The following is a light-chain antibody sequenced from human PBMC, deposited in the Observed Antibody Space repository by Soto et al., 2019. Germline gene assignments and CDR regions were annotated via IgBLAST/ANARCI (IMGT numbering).Light chain of an antibody. J-gene: IGLJ3*02. CDR3: SSYTTSYTQV. CDR1: SSDVGGYNY. V-gene: IGLV2-14*01. Sequence: QSAPTQPASVSGSPGQSITISCTGTSSDVGGYNYVSWYQQHPGKVPKLILYEVSNRPSGVSNRFSGSKSGNTASLAISGLQAEDEADYYCSSYTTSYTQVFGGGTKLTVL. CDR2: EVS.